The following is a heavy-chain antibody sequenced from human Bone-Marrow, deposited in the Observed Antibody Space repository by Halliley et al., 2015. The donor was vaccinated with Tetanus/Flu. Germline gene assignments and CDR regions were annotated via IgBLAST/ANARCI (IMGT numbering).Heavy chain of an antibody. CDR3: ARDGTSGSFSI. D-gene: IGHD1-26*01. V-gene: IGHV4-31*02. Sequence: KGLEWIGNSYCSGSTSSTPSLKSRVSISIDASNNRFSLRLTSVTAADTATYYCARDGTSGSFSIWGQGTLVTVSS. J-gene: IGHJ4*02. CDR2: SYCSGST.